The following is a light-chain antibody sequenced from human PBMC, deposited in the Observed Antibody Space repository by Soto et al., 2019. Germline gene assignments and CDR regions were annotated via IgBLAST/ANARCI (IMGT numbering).Light chain of an antibody. CDR2: DAS. Sequence: EIVLTQSPATLSLSPGERATLSCRASQSVSSYLAWYQQKPGQAPRLLIYDASNRATGIPARFSGSGSGTDFTLTISSLEPEDFAVYYCQQRSNFSFTFGPGTKVDIK. V-gene: IGKV3-11*01. J-gene: IGKJ3*01. CDR1: QSVSSY. CDR3: QQRSNFSFT.